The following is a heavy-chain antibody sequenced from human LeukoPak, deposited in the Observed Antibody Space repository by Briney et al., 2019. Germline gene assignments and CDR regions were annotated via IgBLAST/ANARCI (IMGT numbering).Heavy chain of an antibody. J-gene: IGHJ4*02. CDR3: ARLIEGSSVDY. V-gene: IGHV1-2*02. CDR2: INPYSGGT. CDR1: GYIFTGYY. Sequence: ASVKVSYKASGYIFTGYYVHWVRQAPGQGLEWMGWINPYSGGTNYAQKFQGRVTMTRDTSISTIYMELSSLKSDDTAIYYCARLIEGSSVDYWGQGTLVTVSS. D-gene: IGHD2-15*01.